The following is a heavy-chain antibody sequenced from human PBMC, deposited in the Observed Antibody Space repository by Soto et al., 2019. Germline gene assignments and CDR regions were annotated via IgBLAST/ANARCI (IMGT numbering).Heavy chain of an antibody. V-gene: IGHV3-74*01. CDR2: SDSEGTGT. CDR3: TRLGGAHYFDS. Sequence: EVQLVESGGGLVQPGGSLRLSCAASGFTFSNYWMHWVRQPPEKGLEWVSRSDSEGTGTSYADSVRGRFTFSRDNAKNTLYLQMSSLRPEDTAVYYCTRLGGAHYFDSWGRGILVTVAS. J-gene: IGHJ4*02. D-gene: IGHD4-17*01. CDR1: GFTFSNYW.